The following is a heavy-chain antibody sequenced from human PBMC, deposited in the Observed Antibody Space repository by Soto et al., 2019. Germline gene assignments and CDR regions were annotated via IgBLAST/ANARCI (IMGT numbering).Heavy chain of an antibody. Sequence: QVQLVESGGGVVQPGRSLRLSCAASGFTFSNYGMHWVRQAPGKGLEWVALISYDGSTKLYAYSFKGRFAISRDDPQNSLFLQMDSLRPEDTAVYFCAKDWDGFTVTGYTYGMDVWGQGTTVTVSS. CDR2: ISYDGSTK. J-gene: IGHJ6*02. V-gene: IGHV3-30*18. CDR1: GFTFSNYG. D-gene: IGHD6-13*01. CDR3: AKDWDGFTVTGYTYGMDV.